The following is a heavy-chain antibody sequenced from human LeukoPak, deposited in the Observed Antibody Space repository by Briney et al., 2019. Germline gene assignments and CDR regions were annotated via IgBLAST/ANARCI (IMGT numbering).Heavy chain of an antibody. V-gene: IGHV4-34*01. J-gene: IGHJ4*02. CDR1: GGSFSGYY. Sequence: SGTLSLTCAVYGGSFSGYYWSWIRQPPGKGLEWIGEINHSGSTNYNPSLKSRVTISVDTSKNQFSLKLSSVTAADTAVYYCARRLVVVVMPFDYWGQGTLFTVSS. D-gene: IGHD3-22*01. CDR2: INHSGST. CDR3: ARRLVVVVMPFDY.